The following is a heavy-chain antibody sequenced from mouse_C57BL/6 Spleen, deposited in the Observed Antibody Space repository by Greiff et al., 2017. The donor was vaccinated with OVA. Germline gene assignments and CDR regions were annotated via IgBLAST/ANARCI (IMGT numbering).Heavy chain of an antibody. CDR3: ARQLLRWYFDV. D-gene: IGHD1-1*01. CDR2: IDPSDSYT. V-gene: IGHV1-50*01. Sequence: QVQLKHPGAELVKPGASVKLSCKASGYTFTSYWMQWVKQRPGQGLEWIGEIDPSDSYTNYNQKFKGKATLTVDTSSSTAYMQLSSLTSEDSAVYYCARQLLRWYFDVWGTGTTVTVSS. J-gene: IGHJ1*03. CDR1: GYTFTSYW.